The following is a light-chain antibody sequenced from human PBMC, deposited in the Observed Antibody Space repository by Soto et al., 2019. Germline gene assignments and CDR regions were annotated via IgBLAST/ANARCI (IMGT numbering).Light chain of an antibody. V-gene: IGKV1-27*01. CDR2: AAS. Sequence: DIQMTQSPSSLSASVGDRVTITCRATQGISNYLAWYQQKPGKVPKLLIYAASTLQSGVLSRFSVCRSGTDFTLSISSLQPEDVATSYCQTYFCGPFSFGRGTNVHI. CDR1: QGISNY. J-gene: IGKJ3*01. CDR3: QTYFCGPFS.